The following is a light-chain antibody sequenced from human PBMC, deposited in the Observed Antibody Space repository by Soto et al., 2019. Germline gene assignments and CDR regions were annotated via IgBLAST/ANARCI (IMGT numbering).Light chain of an antibody. Sequence: DIQMTHPPPPLPASVGARVPITCGASRRVITWLAWFQQKPGIAPKLLFYQGSSFESGGPSRFSGRGSGTEFTLTISSLQPDDFATYYCQQYNTYRTFGQGTKVEI. CDR2: QGS. CDR1: RRVITW. CDR3: QQYNTYRT. V-gene: IGKV1-5*03. J-gene: IGKJ1*01.